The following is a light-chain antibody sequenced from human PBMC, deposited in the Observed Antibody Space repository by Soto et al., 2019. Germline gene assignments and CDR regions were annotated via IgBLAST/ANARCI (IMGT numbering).Light chain of an antibody. CDR3: QQTYSIPLT. V-gene: IGKV1-39*01. J-gene: IGKJ4*01. Sequence: DIQMTQSPSSLSASLGARVTIACRASQSISRYLNWYQHKPGKAPNLLIYAASSLKPGVPSRFSGSGSGTDFTLTISSLQPEDFATYYCQQTYSIPLTFGGGTKVEI. CDR1: QSISRY. CDR2: AAS.